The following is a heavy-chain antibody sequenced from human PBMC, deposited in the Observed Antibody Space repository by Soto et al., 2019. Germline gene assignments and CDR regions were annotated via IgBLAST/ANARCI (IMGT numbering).Heavy chain of an antibody. V-gene: IGHV1-2*04. CDR3: ARGMKYDAFDI. CDR1: GYSFTGDY. CDR2: INPNSGGT. J-gene: IGHJ3*02. Sequence: GASVTVSXKTSGYSFTGDYMHWVRQAPGQGLEWMGWINPNSGGTNYAQKFQGWVTMTRDTSISTAYMELSRLRSDDTAVYYCARGMKYDAFDIWGQGTMVTVSS.